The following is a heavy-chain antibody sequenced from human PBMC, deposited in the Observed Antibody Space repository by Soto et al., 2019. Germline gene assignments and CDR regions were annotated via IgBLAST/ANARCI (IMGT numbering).Heavy chain of an antibody. CDR3: AKGLSSAVAGTYDY. Sequence: GGSLRLSCAASGFNFRNHGMHWVRQAPGKGLEWVAVIWYDGSSQYYADSVKGRFTIARDNSKNTLDLQMNSLRAEDTAVYYCAKGLSSAVAGTYDYWGQGTLVTVSS. CDR2: IWYDGSSQ. V-gene: IGHV3-30*02. D-gene: IGHD6-19*01. J-gene: IGHJ4*02. CDR1: GFNFRNHG.